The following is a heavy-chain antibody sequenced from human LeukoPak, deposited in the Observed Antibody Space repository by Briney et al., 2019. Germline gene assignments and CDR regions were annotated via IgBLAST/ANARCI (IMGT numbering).Heavy chain of an antibody. CDR2: IWSDGNRT. J-gene: IGHJ4*02. V-gene: IGHV3-33*01. D-gene: IGHD2-8*02. CDR1: GFTFRTYG. CDR3: GRDDDNTGNNLDY. Sequence: GGSLRLSCAASGFTFRTYGMHWVRQAPGKGLEWVAVIWSDGNRTYYADSVKGRFTISRDNPENTLYLQMNSLRDKDTAVYYCGRDDDNTGNNLDYWGQGTLVTVSS.